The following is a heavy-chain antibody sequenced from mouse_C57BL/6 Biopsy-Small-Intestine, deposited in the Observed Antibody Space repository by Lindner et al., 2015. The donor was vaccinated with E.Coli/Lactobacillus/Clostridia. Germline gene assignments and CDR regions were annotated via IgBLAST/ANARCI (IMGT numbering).Heavy chain of an antibody. V-gene: IGHV1-81*01. Sequence: VQLQESGAELARPGASVKLSCKASGCTFTSYGISWVKQRTGQGLEWIGEIYPRSGNTYYNEKFKGKATLTADKSSSTAYMELRSLTSEDSAVYFCARSYYGSSYPYAMDYWGQGTSVTVSS. CDR3: ARSYYGSSYPYAMDY. CDR1: GCTFTSYG. J-gene: IGHJ4*01. D-gene: IGHD1-1*01. CDR2: IYPRSGNT.